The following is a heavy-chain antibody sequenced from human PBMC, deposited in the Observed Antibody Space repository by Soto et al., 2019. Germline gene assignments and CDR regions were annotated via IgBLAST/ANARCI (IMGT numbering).Heavy chain of an antibody. CDR3: ARPSDYGDYDGYFDL. Sequence: QVQLVQSGAEVKKPGSSVKVSCKASGGTFSSYAISWVRQAPGQGLEWMGGTIPIFVTANYAQKFQGRVTITADKSTSTAYMELSSLRSEDTAVYYCARPSDYGDYDGYFDLWGRGTLVTVSS. J-gene: IGHJ2*01. V-gene: IGHV1-69*06. D-gene: IGHD4-17*01. CDR1: GGTFSSYA. CDR2: TIPIFVTA.